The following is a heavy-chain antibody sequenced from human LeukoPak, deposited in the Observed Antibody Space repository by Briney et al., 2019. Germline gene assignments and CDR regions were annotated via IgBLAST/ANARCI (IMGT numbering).Heavy chain of an antibody. CDR2: IGANSAI. J-gene: IGHJ3*02. Sequence: GGSLRLSCAASGFTFSTYSMNWVRQAPGKGLEWVSYIGANSAIFYADSVKGRFTISRDNAKNSLSLQMNSLRDDDTAVYYCAREGYYGAFDIWGQGTMVTVSS. V-gene: IGHV3-48*02. D-gene: IGHD3-10*01. CDR3: AREGYYGAFDI. CDR1: GFTFSTYS.